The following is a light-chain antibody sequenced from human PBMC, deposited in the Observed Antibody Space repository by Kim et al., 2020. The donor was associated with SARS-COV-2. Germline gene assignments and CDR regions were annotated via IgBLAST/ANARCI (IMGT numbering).Light chain of an antibody. CDR2: DAS. Sequence: LAGCGGDRVTITCQARQDSTNYVNWYQHKPGKAPKLLIYDASKLETGVPSRFSGSGYGTHFTFTISSLQPEDIATYYCHQYDDLIFGGGTKVDIK. CDR1: QDSTNY. V-gene: IGKV1-33*01. J-gene: IGKJ4*01. CDR3: HQYDDLI.